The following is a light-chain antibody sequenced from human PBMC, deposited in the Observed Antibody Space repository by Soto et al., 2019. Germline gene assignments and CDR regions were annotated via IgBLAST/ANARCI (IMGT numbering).Light chain of an antibody. CDR1: TGAVTSGHY. CDR2: DTS. J-gene: IGLJ3*02. V-gene: IGLV7-46*01. Sequence: QAVVTQEPSLTVSPGGTVTLTCGSSTGAVTSGHYPYWFQQKPGQAPRTLIYDTSNKHSWTPVRFSGALLGGKAALTLSGAQPEDEAEYYCLLYYSGPRVFGGGTKVTVL. CDR3: LLYYSGPRV.